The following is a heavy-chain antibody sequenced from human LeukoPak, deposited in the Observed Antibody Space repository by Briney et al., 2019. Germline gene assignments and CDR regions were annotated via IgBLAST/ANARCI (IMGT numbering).Heavy chain of an antibody. Sequence: ASVKVSCKASGGTFSSYAISWVRQAPGQGLEWMGGIIPIFGTANYAQKFQGRVTITADESTSTAYMEPSSLRSEDTAVYYCARAVIAAAATFDYWGQGTLVTVSS. CDR1: GGTFSSYA. CDR3: ARAVIAAAATFDY. J-gene: IGHJ4*02. CDR2: IIPIFGTA. V-gene: IGHV1-69*13. D-gene: IGHD6-13*01.